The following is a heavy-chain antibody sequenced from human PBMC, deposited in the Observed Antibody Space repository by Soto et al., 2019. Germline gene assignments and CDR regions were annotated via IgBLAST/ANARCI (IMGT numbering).Heavy chain of an antibody. D-gene: IGHD6-13*01. V-gene: IGHV1-18*04. CDR1: GYTFTSYG. J-gene: IGHJ6*02. CDR2: ISAYNGNT. Sequence: ASVKVSCKASGYTFTSYGISWVRQAPGQGLEWMGWISAYNGNTNYAQKLQGRVTMTTDTSTSTAYMELRSLRSDDTAVYYCARDEPRYSSSWTYYGMDVWGQGTTVTVSS. CDR3: ARDEPRYSSSWTYYGMDV.